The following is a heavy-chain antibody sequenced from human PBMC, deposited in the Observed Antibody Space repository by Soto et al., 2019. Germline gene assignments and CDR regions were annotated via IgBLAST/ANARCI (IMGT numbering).Heavy chain of an antibody. CDR2: VYYSGTT. Sequence: PSETLSLTCTVSGASINNNDYYWSWIRQTPGKGLEWIGYVYYSGTTDYIPSLKSRLSMSIDKSQNQFTLKLNSVTAADTATYYCARMSYFYDKWYFDLWGRGNMGTVSS. D-gene: IGHD3-22*01. CDR3: ARMSYFYDKWYFDL. V-gene: IGHV4-30-4*01. CDR1: GASINNNDYY. J-gene: IGHJ2*01.